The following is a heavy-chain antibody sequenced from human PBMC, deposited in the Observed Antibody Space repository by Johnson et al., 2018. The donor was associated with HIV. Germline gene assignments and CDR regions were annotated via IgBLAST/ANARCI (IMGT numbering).Heavy chain of an antibody. CDR2: ISYDGSNK. Sequence: QEQLVESGGGVVQPGRSLRLSCAASGFTFSSYAMHWVRQAPGKGLEWVAVISYDGSNKYYADSVKGRFTISRDNSKNTLYLQMNSLRAEDTALYYCAKDLRASIPTSSSAFDIWGQGTMVTVSS. V-gene: IGHV3-30*04. CDR3: AKDLRASIPTSSSAFDI. CDR1: GFTFSSYA. D-gene: IGHD2-2*02. J-gene: IGHJ3*02.